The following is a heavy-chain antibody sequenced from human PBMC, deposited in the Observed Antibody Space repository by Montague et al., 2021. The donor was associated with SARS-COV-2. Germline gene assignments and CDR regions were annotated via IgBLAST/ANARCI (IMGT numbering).Heavy chain of an antibody. J-gene: IGHJ6*02. Sequence: SETLSLTCTVSGGSIDSLYWSWIRRPPGKGLEWIGCIFHSGRTYXXPSLKSRVSMSVDTSKNQVSLRLSSLTAADTAVYYCARGGYYDNAGYYSDYYYNMDVWGQGTTVTVSS. CDR1: GGSIDSLY. V-gene: IGHV4-59*01. CDR2: IFHSGRT. CDR3: ARGGYYDNAGYYSDYYYNMDV. D-gene: IGHD3-22*01.